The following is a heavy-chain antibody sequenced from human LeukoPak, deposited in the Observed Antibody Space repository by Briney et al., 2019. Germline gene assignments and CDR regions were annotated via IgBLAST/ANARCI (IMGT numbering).Heavy chain of an antibody. Sequence: GGSLRLSCAASGFTFSHYAMTWVRQAPGKGLEWVSAISGNGGATYYADSVKGRFTISRDNSKNTLHLQMNSLRAEDTALYYCAKATTAIVVDNFFDYWGQGTLVSVSS. J-gene: IGHJ4*02. V-gene: IGHV3-23*01. CDR2: ISGNGGAT. CDR1: GFTFSHYA. CDR3: AKATTAIVVDNFFDY. D-gene: IGHD3-22*01.